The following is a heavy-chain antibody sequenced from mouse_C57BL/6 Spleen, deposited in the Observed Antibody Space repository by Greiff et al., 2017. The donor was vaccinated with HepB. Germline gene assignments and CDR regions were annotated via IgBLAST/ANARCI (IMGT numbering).Heavy chain of an antibody. J-gene: IGHJ2*01. CDR2: IYPGSGST. D-gene: IGHD1-1*01. V-gene: IGHV1-55*01. Sequence: QVQLQQPGAELVKPGASVKMSCKASGYTFTSYWITWVKQSPGQGLEWIGDIYPGSGSTNYNEKFKSKATLTVDTSSSTAYMQLSSLTSEDSAVYYCARGDYYGSSLYFDYWGQGTTLTVSS. CDR3: ARGDYYGSSLYFDY. CDR1: GYTFTSYW.